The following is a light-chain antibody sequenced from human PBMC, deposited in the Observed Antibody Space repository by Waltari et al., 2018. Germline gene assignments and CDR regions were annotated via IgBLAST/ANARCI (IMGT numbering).Light chain of an antibody. Sequence: QSVLTQPPSVSGAPGQKVTISCSGSSSNIGRNHVSWYQPIPETAPKLLIYDTNKRPSGIPYRFAGSKSGTSATLGITGLQTGDEAEYYCGTWDGSLSVSVVFGGGTKLTVL. CDR1: SSNIGRNH. CDR2: DTN. CDR3: GTWDGSLSVSVV. J-gene: IGLJ2*01. V-gene: IGLV1-51*01.